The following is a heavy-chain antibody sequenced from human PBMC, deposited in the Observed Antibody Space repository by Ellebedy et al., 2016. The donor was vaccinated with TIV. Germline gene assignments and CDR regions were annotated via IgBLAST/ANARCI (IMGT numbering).Heavy chain of an antibody. D-gene: IGHD1-26*01. CDR3: ARVPGRSGSYSGLDY. J-gene: IGHJ4*02. CDR2: ISGSGGTT. V-gene: IGHV3-23*01. Sequence: GESLKISXAASGFTFSNSAMSWVRQAPEKGLEWVSAISGSGGTTYYADSVKGRFTISRDNSKNTVFLQLDNLRAEDTALYYCARVPGRSGSYSGLDYWGQGTLVTVSS. CDR1: GFTFSNSA.